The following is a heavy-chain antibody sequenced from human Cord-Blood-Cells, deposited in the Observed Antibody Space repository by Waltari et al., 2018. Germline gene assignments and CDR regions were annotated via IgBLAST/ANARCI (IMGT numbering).Heavy chain of an antibody. Sequence: QVQLVQSGAEVKKPGASVKVSCKASGYTFTSYDTNWVRQATGQGLEWMGWMNPNSGNTGYAQKFQGRVTMTRNTSISTAYMELSSLRSEDTAVYYCARVGTYCSSTSCYYWFDPWGQGTLVTVSS. J-gene: IGHJ5*02. V-gene: IGHV1-8*01. CDR2: MNPNSGNT. CDR3: ARVGTYCSSTSCYYWFDP. CDR1: GYTFTSYD. D-gene: IGHD2-2*01.